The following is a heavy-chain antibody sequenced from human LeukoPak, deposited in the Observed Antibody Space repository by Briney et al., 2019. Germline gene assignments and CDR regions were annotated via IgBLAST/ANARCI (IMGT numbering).Heavy chain of an antibody. CDR1: GFTFSSYA. Sequence: QTGGSLRLSCAASGFTFSSYAMSWVRQAPGKGLEWVSAISGSGGSTYYADSVKGRFTISRDNSKNTLYLQMNSLRAEDTAVYYCAKDLLRYAAPNYYYGMDVWGQGTTVTVSS. CDR3: AKDLLRYAAPNYYYGMDV. CDR2: ISGSGGST. V-gene: IGHV3-23*01. D-gene: IGHD1-1*01. J-gene: IGHJ6*02.